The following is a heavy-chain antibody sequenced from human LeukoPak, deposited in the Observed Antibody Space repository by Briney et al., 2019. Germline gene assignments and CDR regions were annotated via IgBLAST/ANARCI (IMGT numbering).Heavy chain of an antibody. V-gene: IGHV3-23*01. CDR3: ARAGLVGATIDY. Sequence: RGSLRLPCAASGFTFSSYAMSWVRQAPGKGLEWVSAISGSGGSTYYADSVKGRFTISRDNAKNSLYLQMNSLRAEDTAVYYCARAGLVGATIDYWGQGTLVTVSS. J-gene: IGHJ4*02. CDR2: ISGSGGST. CDR1: GFTFSSYA. D-gene: IGHD1-26*01.